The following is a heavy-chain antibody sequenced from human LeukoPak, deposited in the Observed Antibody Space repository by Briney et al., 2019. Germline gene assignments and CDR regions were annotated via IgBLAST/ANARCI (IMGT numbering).Heavy chain of an antibody. CDR2: INPNSGGT. CDR1: GYTFTDYF. J-gene: IGHJ4*02. V-gene: IGHV1-2*02. Sequence: ASVKVSCKASGYTFTDYFMQWVRPAPGQGLEWMGWINPNSGGTSYARKFQGRVTMTRDTSISTVYMELSRLRSDDTAVYYCARDYELGTAGTAYEYFDYWGQGTLVTVSS. D-gene: IGHD1-1*01. CDR3: ARDYELGTAGTAYEYFDY.